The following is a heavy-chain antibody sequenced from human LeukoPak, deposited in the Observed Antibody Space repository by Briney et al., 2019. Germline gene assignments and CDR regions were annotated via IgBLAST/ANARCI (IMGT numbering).Heavy chain of an antibody. V-gene: IGHV3-30*18. CDR1: GFTFSSYG. CDR3: ANTGWSSPDY. CDR2: ISYDGSNK. J-gene: IGHJ4*02. D-gene: IGHD2-15*01. Sequence: GSLRLSCAASGFTFSSYGMHWVRQAPGKGLEWVAVISYDGSNKYYADSVKGRFTISRDNSKNTLYLQMNSLRAEDTAVYYCANTGWSSPDYWGLGTLVTVSS.